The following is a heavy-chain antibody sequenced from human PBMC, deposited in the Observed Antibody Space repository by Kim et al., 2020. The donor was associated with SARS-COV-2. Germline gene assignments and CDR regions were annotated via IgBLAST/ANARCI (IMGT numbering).Heavy chain of an antibody. V-gene: IGHV4-59*13. CDR3: ARGGPLNYYYYYGMDV. CDR2: IYYSGST. Sequence: SETLSLTCTVSGGSISSYYWSWIRQPPGKGLEWIGYIYYSGSTNYNPSLKSRVTISVDTSKNQFSLKLSSVTAADTAVYYCARGGPLNYYYYYGMDVWGQGTTVTVSS. CDR1: GGSISSYY. J-gene: IGHJ6*02.